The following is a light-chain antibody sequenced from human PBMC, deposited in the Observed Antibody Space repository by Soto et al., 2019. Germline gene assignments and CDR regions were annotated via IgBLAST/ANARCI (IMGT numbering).Light chain of an antibody. V-gene: IGKV3-20*01. CDR3: QQCGRSHEWK. CDR1: QSVSSSY. CDR2: GAS. Sequence: EIVLTQSPGTLSLSPGERATLSCRASQSVSSSYLAWYQQKPGQAPKLLIYGASSRATGIPDRFSGSGSGTDFAQGISVLVRADFAVCSRQQCGRSHEWKCGVGT. J-gene: IGKJ1*01.